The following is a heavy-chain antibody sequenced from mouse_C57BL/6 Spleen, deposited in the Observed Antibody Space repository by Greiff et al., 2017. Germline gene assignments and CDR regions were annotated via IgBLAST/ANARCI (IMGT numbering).Heavy chain of an antibody. V-gene: IGHV1-81*01. CDR3: AREDGTGFAY. CDR1: GYTFTSYA. CDR2: IYPRSGNT. Sequence: QVQLQQSGAELARPGASVKLSCKASGYTFTSYAISWVKQRTGQGLEWIGEIYPRSGNTYYNEKFKGKATLTADKSSSTAYMGLRSLTSEDSAVYVCAREDGTGFAYWGQGTLVTVSA. D-gene: IGHD3-3*01. J-gene: IGHJ3*01.